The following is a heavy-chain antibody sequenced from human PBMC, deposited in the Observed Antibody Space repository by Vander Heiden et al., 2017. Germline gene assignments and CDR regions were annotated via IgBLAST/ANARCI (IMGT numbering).Heavy chain of an antibody. CDR3: ARRGSTSSWMDY. D-gene: IGHD2-2*01. CDR1: GFTFSDYG. Sequence: QEQLVESGGGVVQPGTPLNLSCAAPGFTFSDYGLHWVRQAPGKGLEWVAGIWSDERKKFYADSVKGRFTISRDNSKSTLFLHVNSLRVEDTAVYYCARRGSTSSWMDYWGQGVLVTVSS. CDR2: IWSDERKK. V-gene: IGHV3-33*01. J-gene: IGHJ4*02.